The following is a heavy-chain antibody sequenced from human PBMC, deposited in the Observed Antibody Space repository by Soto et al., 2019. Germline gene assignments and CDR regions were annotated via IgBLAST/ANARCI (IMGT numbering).Heavy chain of an antibody. Sequence: QVQLVQSGAEVKKPGSSVKVSCKASGGTLSTYAISWVRQAPGQGLEWMGGIISIFDTVNYAQKFQGRVTITADKSTSTAYMELSSLRTEDTAVYYCARDNYGSGSYYFRLYYFDYWGQGTLVTVSS. D-gene: IGHD3-10*01. CDR3: ARDNYGSGSYYFRLYYFDY. CDR2: IISIFDTV. CDR1: GGTLSTYA. V-gene: IGHV1-69*06. J-gene: IGHJ4*02.